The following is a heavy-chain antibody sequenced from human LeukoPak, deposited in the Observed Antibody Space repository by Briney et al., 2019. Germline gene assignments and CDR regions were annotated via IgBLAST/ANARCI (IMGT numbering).Heavy chain of an antibody. D-gene: IGHD4-23*01. CDR1: GYSFTSYW. J-gene: IGHJ6*03. CDR3: ARLPYGGNYYYYYMDV. CDR2: IYPGDSDT. V-gene: IGHV5-51*01. Sequence: GESLKISCKGSGYSFTSYWIGWVRQMPGKGLEWMGIIYPGDSDTRYSSSFQGQVTISADKSISTAYLQWSSLKASDTAMYYCARLPYGGNYYYYYMDVWGKGTTVTVSS.